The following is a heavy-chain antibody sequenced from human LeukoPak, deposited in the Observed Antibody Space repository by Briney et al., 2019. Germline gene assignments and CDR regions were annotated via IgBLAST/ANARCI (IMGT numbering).Heavy chain of an antibody. CDR2: INSDGSST. D-gene: IGHD3-10*01. CDR3: ASNYGSGSYYKYYYYGMNV. V-gene: IGHV3-74*01. Sequence: GGSLRLSCAASGFTFSSYWMHWFGQAPGKGLVWVSRINSDGSSTSYADSVKGRFTTSTSNAKNTLYLQMTSLRAEDTAVYYCASNYGSGSYYKYYYYGMNVWGKGTTVTVSS. J-gene: IGHJ6*04. CDR1: GFTFSSYW.